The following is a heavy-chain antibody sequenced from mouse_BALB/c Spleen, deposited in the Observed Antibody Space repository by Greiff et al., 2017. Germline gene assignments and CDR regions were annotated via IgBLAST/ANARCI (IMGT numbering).Heavy chain of an antibody. Sequence: EVKVVESGGGLVQPGGSLRLSCATSGFTFSDFYMEWVRQPPGKRLEWIAASRNKANDYTTEYSASVKGRFIVSRDTSQSILYLQMNALRAEDTAIYYCARDAGGNFRAWFAYWGQGTLVTVSA. CDR1: GFTFSDFY. CDR3: ARDAGGNFRAWFAY. D-gene: IGHD2-1*01. V-gene: IGHV7-1*02. CDR2: SRNKANDYTT. J-gene: IGHJ3*01.